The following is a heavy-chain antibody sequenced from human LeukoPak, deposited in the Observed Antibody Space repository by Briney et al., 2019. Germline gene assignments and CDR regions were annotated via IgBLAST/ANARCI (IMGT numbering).Heavy chain of an antibody. CDR2: IYTSGST. J-gene: IGHJ2*01. D-gene: IGHD2-15*01. CDR1: GGSISSYY. CDR3: ARVVEDCSGGSCYLYWYFDL. Sequence: SETLSLTCTVSGGSISSYYWSWIRQPAGKGLEWIGRIYTSGSTHYNPSLKSRVTMSVDTSKNQFSLKLSSVTAADTAVYYCARVVEDCSGGSCYLYWYFDLWGRGTLVTVSS. V-gene: IGHV4-4*07.